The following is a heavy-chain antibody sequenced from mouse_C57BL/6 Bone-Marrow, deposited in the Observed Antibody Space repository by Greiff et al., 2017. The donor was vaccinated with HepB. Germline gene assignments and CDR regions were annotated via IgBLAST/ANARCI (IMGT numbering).Heavy chain of an antibody. V-gene: IGHV5-12*01. CDR1: GFTFSDYY. D-gene: IGHD2-3*01. CDR3: ARDDGWDYAMDY. J-gene: IGHJ4*01. CDR2: ISNGGGST. Sequence: EVKLQESGGGLVQPGGSLKLSCAASGFTFSDYYMYWVRQTPEKRLEWVAYISNGGGSTYYPDTVKGRYTISRDNAKNTLYLQMSRLKSEDTAMYYCARDDGWDYAMDYWGQGTSVTVSS.